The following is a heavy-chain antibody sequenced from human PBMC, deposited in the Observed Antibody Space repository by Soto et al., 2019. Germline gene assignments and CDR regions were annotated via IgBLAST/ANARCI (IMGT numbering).Heavy chain of an antibody. J-gene: IGHJ4*02. D-gene: IGHD1-26*01. CDR3: AHRRGAYYFDF. CDR2: IYWDGDK. V-gene: IGHV2-5*02. CDR1: GFSLSTNGVG. Sequence: QITLKASGPTLVKPTQTLTLTCTFSGFSLSTNGVGVGWIRQPPGKALEWLALIYWDGDKRYSPSLKSRLTITKDTSKNQVVLTMTNMDPVDTATYYCAHRRGAYYFDFWGLGTLVTVSS.